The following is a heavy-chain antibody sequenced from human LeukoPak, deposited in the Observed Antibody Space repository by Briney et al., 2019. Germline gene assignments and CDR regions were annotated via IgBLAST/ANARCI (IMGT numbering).Heavy chain of an antibody. CDR1: GFTFNNYA. Sequence: GASLRLSCAASGFTFNNYAMSWVRQAPGKGLEWVSAISGNGENTYYADSVKGRFTISRDNFKNTLYLEMNSLRAEDTAVYYCAKVGPAAARDYWGQGTLVTV. J-gene: IGHJ4*02. D-gene: IGHD2-2*01. CDR3: AKVGPAAARDY. V-gene: IGHV3-23*01. CDR2: ISGNGENT.